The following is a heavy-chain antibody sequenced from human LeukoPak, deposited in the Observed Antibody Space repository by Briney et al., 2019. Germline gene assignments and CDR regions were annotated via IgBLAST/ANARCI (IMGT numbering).Heavy chain of an antibody. CDR1: GYSFTTYD. CDR2: MNPNSGNT. D-gene: IGHD1-14*01. J-gene: IGHJ5*02. Sequence: ASVKVSCKASGYSFTTYDINWVRQATGQGLEWMGWMNPNSGNTGYAQRFQGRVTMTRDTSISTAYMELNSLTSEDTAVYYCAKTVGEPGTFTTWGREPWSPSPQ. CDR3: AKTVGEPGTFTT. V-gene: IGHV1-8*01.